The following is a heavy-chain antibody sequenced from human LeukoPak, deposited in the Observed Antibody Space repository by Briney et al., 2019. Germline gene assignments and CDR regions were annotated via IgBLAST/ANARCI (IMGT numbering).Heavy chain of an antibody. V-gene: IGHV4-59*01. Sequence: PSETLSLTCTVSGGSISGYYWSWIRQPPGKGLEWIGYIYHSGSTNYNPSLKSRVTISIDTSKNQFSLKLSSVTAADTAVYYCARVNYGSATKEDYWGQGTLVTVSS. D-gene: IGHD3-10*01. CDR2: IYHSGST. CDR1: GGSISGYY. J-gene: IGHJ4*02. CDR3: ARVNYGSATKEDY.